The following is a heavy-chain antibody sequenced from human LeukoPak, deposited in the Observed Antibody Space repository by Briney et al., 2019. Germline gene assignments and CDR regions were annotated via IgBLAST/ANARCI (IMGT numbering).Heavy chain of an antibody. Sequence: SETLSLTCAVYGGSFSGYYWSWLRQPPGKGLEWIGEINHSGSTNYIPPLKSRVTISVDTSKNQFSLKLSSVTAADTAVYYCARGNYYGSGTLGAFDIWGQGTMVTVSS. J-gene: IGHJ3*02. CDR2: INHSGST. CDR3: ARGNYYGSGTLGAFDI. V-gene: IGHV4-34*01. CDR1: GGSFSGYY. D-gene: IGHD3-10*01.